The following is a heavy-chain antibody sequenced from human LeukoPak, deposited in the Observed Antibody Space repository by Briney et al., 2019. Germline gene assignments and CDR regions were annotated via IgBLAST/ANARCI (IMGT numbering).Heavy chain of an antibody. Sequence: SETLSLTCTVSGGSITSIHYSWGWFRQPPGKGLEWIGNIYYFGSTYYNPSLRSRVTISVDTSKNQFSLKLSSVTAADTALYYCARMTCGGGTCWWFDPWGQGTLVTVSS. J-gene: IGHJ5*02. CDR3: ARMTCGGGTCWWFDP. CDR2: IYYFGST. V-gene: IGHV4-39*01. CDR1: GGSITSIHYS. D-gene: IGHD2-15*01.